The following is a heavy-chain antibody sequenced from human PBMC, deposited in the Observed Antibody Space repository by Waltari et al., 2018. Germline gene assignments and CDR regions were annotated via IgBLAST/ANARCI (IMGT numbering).Heavy chain of an antibody. J-gene: IGHJ4*02. CDR3: VKDRGLYSSSSGLDY. V-gene: IGHV3-9*01. CDR1: GFRLDEYA. Sequence: EVQLVESGGGLVQPGRALRLSWGAAGFRLDEYARPGVLQAPGKGLGWVSGISWKSGSTAYADSVEGRFTISRDNAKNSLYLQMHSLRPEDTALYYCVKDRGLYSSSSGLDYWGQGTLVTVSS. D-gene: IGHD6-6*01. CDR2: ISWKSGST.